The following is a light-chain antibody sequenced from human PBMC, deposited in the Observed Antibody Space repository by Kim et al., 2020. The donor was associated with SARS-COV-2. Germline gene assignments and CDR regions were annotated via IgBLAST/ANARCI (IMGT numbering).Light chain of an antibody. V-gene: IGKV1-12*01. CDR3: QHSRSFPLK. CDR1: QDIKNW. Sequence: SASVRDRVTITCRASQDIKNWLVWYQQKPGEAPKLLIYAASTLHTGVPSRFSGRGSGTDFTLTIASLPPEDFATYYCQHSRSFPLKFGGGTRLEI. J-gene: IGKJ2*01. CDR2: AAS.